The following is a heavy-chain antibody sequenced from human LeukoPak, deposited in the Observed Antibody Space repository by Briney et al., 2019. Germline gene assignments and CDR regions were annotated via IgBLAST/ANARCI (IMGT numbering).Heavy chain of an antibody. J-gene: IGHJ4*02. CDR2: ISTNSAVI. D-gene: IGHD4-17*01. Sequence: PGGSLRLSCTASGFTFMNYSMNWVRQAPGKGLEWVSSISTNSAVIYYADSVRGRLTISRDNTKNSLYLQIDSLPADVTAVYFCACLRGPSDYWGQGTLVTVSS. V-gene: IGHV3-21*01. CDR1: GFTFMNYS. CDR3: ACLRGPSDY.